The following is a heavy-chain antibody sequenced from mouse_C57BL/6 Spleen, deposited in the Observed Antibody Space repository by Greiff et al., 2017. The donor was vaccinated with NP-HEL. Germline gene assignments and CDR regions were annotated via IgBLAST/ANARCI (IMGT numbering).Heavy chain of an antibody. CDR1: GYTFTSYG. D-gene: IGHD1-1*01. CDR2: IYPRSGNT. Sequence: VQLQQSGAELARPGASVKLSCKASGYTFTSYGISWVKQRTGQGLEWIGEIYPRSGNTYYNEKFKGKATLTADKSSSTAYMELRSLTSEDSAVYFCASPSSFYYGSSLPFAYWGQGTLVTVSA. J-gene: IGHJ3*01. CDR3: ASPSSFYYGSSLPFAY. V-gene: IGHV1-81*01.